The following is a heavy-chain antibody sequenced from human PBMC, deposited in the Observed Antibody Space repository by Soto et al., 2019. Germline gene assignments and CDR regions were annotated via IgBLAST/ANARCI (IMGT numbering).Heavy chain of an antibody. CDR2: IYPGDSDT. V-gene: IGHV5-51*01. CDR1: GYSFPNYW. D-gene: IGHD3-10*01. Sequence: GESLKISCEGSGYSFPNYWIVWVRQMPGKGLEWMGTIYPGDSDTRYSPSFQGQVTISADKSTTTAYLQWSSLKASDSAMYYWARSPGRSGSSYFRGALADFDYWGQGTMVTVSS. CDR3: ARSPGRSGSSYFRGALADFDY. J-gene: IGHJ4*02.